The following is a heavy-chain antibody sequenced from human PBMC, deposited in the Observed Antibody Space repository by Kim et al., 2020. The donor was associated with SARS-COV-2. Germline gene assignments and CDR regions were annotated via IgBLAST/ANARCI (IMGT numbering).Heavy chain of an antibody. CDR1: GFTFSDFG. Sequence: GGSLRLSCAASGFTFSDFGMHWVRQAPGRGLEWVAVIWYDGSNKYYADSVKGRFTISRDNSKNTLYLQMNSLRAEDTALYFCAKPPYDLLIAYPADDGM. J-gene: IGHJ6*01. D-gene: IGHD3-9*01. V-gene: IGHV3-33*06. CDR2: IWYDGSNK. CDR3: AKPPYDLLIAYPADDGM.